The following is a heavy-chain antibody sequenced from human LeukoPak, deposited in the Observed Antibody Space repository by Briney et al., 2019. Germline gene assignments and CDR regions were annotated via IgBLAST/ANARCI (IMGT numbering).Heavy chain of an antibody. J-gene: IGHJ6*02. V-gene: IGHV4-30-4*01. CDR2: IYYSGST. CDR1: GGSISSCDYY. CDR3: ARDVDDYYYGMDV. Sequence: SETLSLTCTVSGGSISSCDYYWSWIRQPPGKGLGWIGYIYYSGSTYYNPSLKSRVTISVDTSKNQFSLKLSSVTAADTAVYYCARDVDDYYYGMDVWGQGTTVTLSS.